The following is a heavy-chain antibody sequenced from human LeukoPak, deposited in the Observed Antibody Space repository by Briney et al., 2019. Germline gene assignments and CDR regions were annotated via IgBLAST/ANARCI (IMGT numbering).Heavy chain of an antibody. J-gene: IGHJ6*02. D-gene: IGHD4-23*01. V-gene: IGHV3-7*01. CDR2: IKQDGSEK. Sequence: GGSLRLSCAASGFTFSSYWMSWVRQAPGKGLEWVANIKQDGSEKYYVDSGKGRFTISRDNAKNSLYLQMNSLRAEDTAVYYCARCPVAKDYGMDVWGQGTTVTVSS. CDR3: ARCPVAKDYGMDV. CDR1: GFTFSSYW.